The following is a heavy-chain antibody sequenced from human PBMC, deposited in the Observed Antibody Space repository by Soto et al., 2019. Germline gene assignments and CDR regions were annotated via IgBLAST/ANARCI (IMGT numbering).Heavy chain of an antibody. CDR1: GFTFSSYA. V-gene: IGHV3-23*01. Sequence: LRLSCAASGFTFSSYAMSWVRQAPGKGLEWVSTISRSGDTTYYADSVKGRFTVSRDNSKNALYLQLNSLGAEDTAVYYCARPFPDNTYYYYGMDVWGQGTTVTVSS. D-gene: IGHD1-1*01. J-gene: IGHJ6*02. CDR2: ISRSGDTT. CDR3: ARPFPDNTYYYYGMDV.